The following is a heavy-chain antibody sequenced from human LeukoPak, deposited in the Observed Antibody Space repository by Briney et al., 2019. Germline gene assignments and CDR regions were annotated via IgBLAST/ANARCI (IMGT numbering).Heavy chain of an antibody. D-gene: IGHD3-22*01. CDR2: VSSSGTPK. CDR1: GFIFSDYY. Sequence: GGSLRLSCGASGFIFSDYYMSWIRQAPGKGLEWISYVSSSGTPKYYADSVKSRFTISRDNATKSLFLHMNSLRDKDTAVYYCARVRVEPGYYERDYYDMDVWGKGTTVTVSS. J-gene: IGHJ6*03. CDR3: ARVRVEPGYYERDYYDMDV. V-gene: IGHV3-11*04.